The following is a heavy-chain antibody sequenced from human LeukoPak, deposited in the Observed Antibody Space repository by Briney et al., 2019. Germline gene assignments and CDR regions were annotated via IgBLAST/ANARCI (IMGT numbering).Heavy chain of an antibody. CDR2: ISSSGSTI. CDR1: GFTFSSYE. CDR3: ARAGRGDDYGDYYFDY. V-gene: IGHV3-48*03. D-gene: IGHD4-17*01. J-gene: IGHJ4*02. Sequence: GGSLRLSCAASGFTFSSYEMNWVRQAPGKGLEWVSYISSSGSTIYYADSVEGRFTISRDNAKNSLYLQMNSLRAEDTAVYYCARAGRGDDYGDYYFDYWGQGTLVTVSS.